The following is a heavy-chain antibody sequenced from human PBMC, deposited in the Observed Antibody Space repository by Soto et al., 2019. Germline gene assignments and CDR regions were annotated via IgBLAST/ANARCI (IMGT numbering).Heavy chain of an antibody. Sequence: EVQLVESGGGLVQAGGSLRLFCAASGFTFSNYEMNWVRQIQGKGREWVSYIGTRGRTIYYADSVKGRFTISRDNAKNSLYLQMNSLRAEDTAVYYCARDPAIYSGKFDYGLDVWGRGTTVTVSS. CDR2: IGTRGRTI. V-gene: IGHV3-48*03. J-gene: IGHJ6*02. CDR1: GFTFSNYE. CDR3: ARDPAIYSGKFDYGLDV. D-gene: IGHD4-4*01.